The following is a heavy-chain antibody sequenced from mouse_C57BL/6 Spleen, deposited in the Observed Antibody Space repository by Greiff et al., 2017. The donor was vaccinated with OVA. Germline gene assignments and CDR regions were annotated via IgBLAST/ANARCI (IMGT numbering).Heavy chain of an antibody. J-gene: IGHJ2*01. CDR3: VYYVFFDY. CDR2: IYPGDGDT. Sequence: QVQLKESGPELVKPGASVKISCKASGYAFSSSWMNWVKQRPGKGLEWIGRIYPGDGDTNYNGKFKGKATLTADKSSSTAYMQLSSLTSEDSAVYFCVYYVFFDYWGQGTTLTVSS. D-gene: IGHD2-1*01. V-gene: IGHV1-82*01. CDR1: GYAFSSSW.